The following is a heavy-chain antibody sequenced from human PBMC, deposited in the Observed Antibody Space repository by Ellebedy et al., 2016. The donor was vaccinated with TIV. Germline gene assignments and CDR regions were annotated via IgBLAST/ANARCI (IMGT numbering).Heavy chain of an antibody. CDR1: GYTFTGYY. Sequence: ASVKVSCXASGYTFTGYYMHWVRQAPRQGLEWMGWINPNSGGTNYAQKFQGRVTMTRNTSISTAYMELSSLRSEDTAVYYCARVVQLALWNDYWGQGTLVTVSS. V-gene: IGHV1-2*02. J-gene: IGHJ4*02. D-gene: IGHD6-13*01. CDR2: INPNSGGT. CDR3: ARVVQLALWNDY.